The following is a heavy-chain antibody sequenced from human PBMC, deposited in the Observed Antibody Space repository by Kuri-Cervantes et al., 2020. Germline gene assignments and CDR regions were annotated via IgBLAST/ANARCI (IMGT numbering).Heavy chain of an antibody. J-gene: IGHJ6*03. Sequence: GGSLRLSCIGSGFTFGDYAVSWTRRAPGKGLEWVRFIRGHAFGGTTEYAASVRGRYTISRDDSKSIAYLQMNGLKTEDTAVYYCSRDRRHYYYMDVWGKGTTVTVSS. CDR2: IRGHAFGGTT. CDR3: SRDRRHYYYMDV. V-gene: IGHV3-49*03. CDR1: GFTFGDYA.